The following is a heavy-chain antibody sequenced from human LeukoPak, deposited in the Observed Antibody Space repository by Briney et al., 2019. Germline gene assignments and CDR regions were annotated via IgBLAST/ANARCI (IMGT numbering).Heavy chain of an antibody. CDR2: IYSDDRT. CDR1: GFTVSNYY. D-gene: IGHD6-13*01. J-gene: IGHJ5*02. V-gene: IGHV3-53*01. CDR3: ARDRTAADP. Sequence: GGSLRLSCAASGFTVSNYYMSWVRQAPGKGLEWVSVIYSDDRTYHADSVKGRFTISRDNSKNTLYLQMNSLRVEDTAVYYCARDRTAADPWGQGTLVTVSS.